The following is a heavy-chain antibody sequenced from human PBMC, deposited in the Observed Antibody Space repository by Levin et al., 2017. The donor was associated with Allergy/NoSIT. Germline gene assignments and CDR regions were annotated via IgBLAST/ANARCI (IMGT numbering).Heavy chain of an antibody. CDR1: GGSISSYY. D-gene: IGHD1-26*01. V-gene: IGHV4-59*01. J-gene: IGHJ6*02. CDR3: ARDRVIVGTTNYYYGMDV. Sequence: TLSLTCTVSGGSISSYYWSWIRQPPGKGLEWIGYIYYIGSTNYNPSLKSRVTMSLDTSKNQFSLKLTSVTAADTAVYYCARDRVIVGTTNYYYGMDVWGQGTTVTVSS. CDR2: IYYIGST.